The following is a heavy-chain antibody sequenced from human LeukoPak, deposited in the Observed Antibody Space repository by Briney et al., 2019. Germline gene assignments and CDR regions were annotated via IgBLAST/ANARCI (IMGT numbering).Heavy chain of an antibody. CDR1: GYTFTRLA. D-gene: IGHD6-25*01. V-gene: IGHV7-4-1*02. Sequence: ASVKVSCKASGYTFTRLAMNWVRQAPGQGPEWMGWINTNTGSPTYAQGFTGRFVFSVDTSVSTAYLQISSLEPEDTAVYYCAKRAAGGPYFEHWGQGTLVTVSS. CDR2: INTNTGSP. CDR3: AKRAAGGPYFEH. J-gene: IGHJ4*02.